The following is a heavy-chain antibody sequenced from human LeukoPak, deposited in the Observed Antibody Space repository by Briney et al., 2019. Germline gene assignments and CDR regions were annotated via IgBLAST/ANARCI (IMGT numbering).Heavy chain of an antibody. CDR1: GFTFSTFA. CDR2: ISGSAGST. Sequence: PGGSLRLSCAASGFTFSTFAMTWVRQAPGKGLEWVSAISGSAGSTNYADSVKGRFTISRDNSKNTLYLQMNSQTAEDSAIYYCAKDRGYWGQGTLVTVSS. J-gene: IGHJ4*02. V-gene: IGHV3-23*01. CDR3: AKDRGY.